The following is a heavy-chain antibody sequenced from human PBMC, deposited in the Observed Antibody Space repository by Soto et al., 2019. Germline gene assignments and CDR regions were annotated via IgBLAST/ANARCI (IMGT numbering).Heavy chain of an antibody. D-gene: IGHD6-6*01. CDR2: IYHSGST. Sequence: SETLSLTCAVSGGSISSSNWWSWVRQPPGKGLEWIGEIYHSGSTNYNPSLKSRVTISVDKSKNQFSLKLSSVTAADTAVYYCASLSSSYSWHDYYYYGMDVWGQGTTVTASS. CDR3: ASLSSSYSWHDYYYYGMDV. V-gene: IGHV4-4*02. CDR1: GGSISSSNW. J-gene: IGHJ6*02.